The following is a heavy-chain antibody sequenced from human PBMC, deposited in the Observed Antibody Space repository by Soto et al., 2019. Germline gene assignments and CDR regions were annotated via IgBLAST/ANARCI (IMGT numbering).Heavy chain of an antibody. Sequence: QVQLVESGGGVVQPGRSLRLSCAASGFTFSSYAMHWVRQAPGKGLEWVAVISYDGSNKYYADSVKGRFTISRDNSKNTLYLQMNSLRAEDTAVYYCARGIGQWLVLVGMDVWGQGTTVTVSS. D-gene: IGHD6-19*01. CDR3: ARGIGQWLVLVGMDV. CDR1: GFTFSSYA. V-gene: IGHV3-30-3*01. J-gene: IGHJ6*02. CDR2: ISYDGSNK.